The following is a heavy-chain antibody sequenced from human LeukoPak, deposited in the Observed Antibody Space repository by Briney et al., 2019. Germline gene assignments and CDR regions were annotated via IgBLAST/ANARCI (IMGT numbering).Heavy chain of an antibody. CDR2: IYSGGST. CDR3: ARGGIAAAGFGYYYYGMDV. CDR1: GFTVSSNY. D-gene: IGHD6-13*01. V-gene: IGHV3-53*01. J-gene: IGHJ6*02. Sequence: GGSLRLSCAASGFTVSSNYMSWVRQAPGKGLEWVSVIYSGGSTYYADSVKGRFTISRDNSKNTLYLQMSSLRAEDTAVYYCARGGIAAAGFGYYYYGMDVWGQGTTVTVSS.